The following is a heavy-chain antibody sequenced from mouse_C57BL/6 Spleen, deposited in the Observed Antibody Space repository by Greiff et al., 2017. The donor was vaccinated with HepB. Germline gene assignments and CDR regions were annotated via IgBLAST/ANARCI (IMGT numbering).Heavy chain of an antibody. CDR1: GYTFTSYW. CDR3: ARGLCGNYAMDY. D-gene: IGHD6-1*01. J-gene: IGHJ4*01. V-gene: IGHV1-61*01. CDR2: IYPSDSET. Sequence: QVQLKQPGAELVRPGSSVKLSCKASGYTFTSYWMDWVKQRPGQGLEWIGNIYPSDSETHYNQKFKDKATLTVDKSSSTAYMQLSSLTSEDSAVYYCARGLCGNYAMDYWGQGTSVTVSS.